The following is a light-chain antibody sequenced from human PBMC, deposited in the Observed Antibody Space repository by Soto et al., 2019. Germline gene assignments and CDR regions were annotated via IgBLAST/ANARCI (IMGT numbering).Light chain of an antibody. Sequence: EIVLTQSPCTLSLSPGERATLSCRASQSVSSYLAWYQQKPGQAPRLLIYDASNRATGIPARFSGRGSGTDFTLTISSLEPEDFAVYYCQQRSNWPPITFGQGTRLEIK. V-gene: IGKV3-11*01. CDR3: QQRSNWPPIT. J-gene: IGKJ5*01. CDR2: DAS. CDR1: QSVSSY.